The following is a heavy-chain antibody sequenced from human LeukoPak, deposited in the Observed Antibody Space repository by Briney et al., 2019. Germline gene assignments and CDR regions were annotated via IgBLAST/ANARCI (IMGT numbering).Heavy chain of an antibody. D-gene: IGHD3-10*01. CDR3: ARDIYGSGSYYQMLYYYYGMDV. Sequence: PGGSLRLSCAASGFTFSSYSMNWVRQAPGKGLEWVSYISSSSSTIYYADSVKGRFTISRDNAKNSLYLQMNSLRAEDTAVYYCARDIYGSGSYYQMLYYYYGMDVWGQGTTVTVSS. CDR1: GFTFSSYS. J-gene: IGHJ6*02. V-gene: IGHV3-48*01. CDR2: ISSSSSTI.